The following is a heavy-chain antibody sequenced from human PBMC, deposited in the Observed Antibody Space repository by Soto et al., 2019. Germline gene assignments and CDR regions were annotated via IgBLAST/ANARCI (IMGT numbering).Heavy chain of an antibody. CDR3: ARDGTLGYYYYGLDV. Sequence: SETLSLTCTVSGGSISSYYWSWIRQPPGKGLEWIGYIYYSGSTNYNPSLKSRVTISVDTSKNQFSLKLSSVTAADTAVYYCARDGTLGYYYYGLDVWGQGTTVTVSS. V-gene: IGHV4-59*01. D-gene: IGHD6-13*01. J-gene: IGHJ6*02. CDR1: GGSISSYY. CDR2: IYYSGST.